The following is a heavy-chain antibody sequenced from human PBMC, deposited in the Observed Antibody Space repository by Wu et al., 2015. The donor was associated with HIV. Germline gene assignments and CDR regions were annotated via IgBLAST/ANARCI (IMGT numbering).Heavy chain of an antibody. J-gene: IGHJ5*02. CDR3: ARGDYYDTTGAWLDP. Sequence: QVQLLQSGAEVKKPGASVKVSCKTSGYTFTNYGVTWVRQVPGQGLEWVGWISAKTGNTNYGKKYQGRVTMTTDTSTNTAYMELRSLRSGDTAIYYCARGDYYDTTGAWLDPWGQGSLVTVSS. V-gene: IGHV1-18*01. CDR2: ISAKTGNT. CDR1: GYTFTNYG. D-gene: IGHD3-16*01.